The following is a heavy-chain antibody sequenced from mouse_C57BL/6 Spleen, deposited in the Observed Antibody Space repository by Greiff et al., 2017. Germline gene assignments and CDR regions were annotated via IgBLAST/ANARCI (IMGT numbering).Heavy chain of an antibody. CDR3: AREAPYYGNYVWYFDV. CDR1: GYSITSGYY. D-gene: IGHD2-10*01. V-gene: IGHV3-6*01. Sequence: EVKLVESGPGLVKPSQSLSLTCSVTGYSITSGYYWNWIRQFPGNKLEWMGYISYDGSNNYNPSLKNRIAITRDTSKNQFFLKLNSVTTKDTATYYCAREAPYYGNYVWYFDVWGTGTTVTVSS. CDR2: ISYDGSN. J-gene: IGHJ1*03.